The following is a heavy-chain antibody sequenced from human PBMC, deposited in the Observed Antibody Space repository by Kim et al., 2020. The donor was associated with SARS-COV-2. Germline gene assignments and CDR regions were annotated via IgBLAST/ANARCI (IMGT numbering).Heavy chain of an antibody. CDR3: AKELLWFGELSFGDSEAFDI. D-gene: IGHD3-10*01. Sequence: GGSLRLSCAASGFTFSRYGMHWVRQAPGKRLEWVAVISYDGSNKYYADSVKGRFTISRDNSKNTLYLQMNSLRAEDTAVYYCAKELLWFGELSFGDSEAFDIWGQGTMVTVSS. J-gene: IGHJ3*02. V-gene: IGHV3-30*18. CDR1: GFTFSRYG. CDR2: ISYDGSNK.